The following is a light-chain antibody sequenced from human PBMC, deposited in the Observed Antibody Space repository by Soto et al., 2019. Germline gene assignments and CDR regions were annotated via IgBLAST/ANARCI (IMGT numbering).Light chain of an antibody. V-gene: IGKV1-39*01. Sequence: DIQMTQSPSSLSASVGDRVTITCRASQSIGTYLNWYLQKPGKATQLLIHAASSLQTGVPSRFSGSGSGTEFPLTIRSLPPEDFASFYCHQSFSTPPTFGQGTKLEIK. J-gene: IGKJ2*01. CDR2: AAS. CDR3: HQSFSTPPT. CDR1: QSIGTY.